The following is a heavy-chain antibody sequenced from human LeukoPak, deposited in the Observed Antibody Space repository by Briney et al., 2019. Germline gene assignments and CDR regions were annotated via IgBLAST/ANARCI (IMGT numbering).Heavy chain of an antibody. J-gene: IGHJ6*02. V-gene: IGHV4-30-2*01. CDR2: INHSGST. D-gene: IGHD4-17*01. Sequence: PSQTLSLTCTVSGGSISSGGYYWSWIRQPPGKGLEWIGEINHSGSTNYNPSLKSRVTISVDTSKNQFSLKLSSVTAADTAVYYCARNYGDYAGMDVWGQGTTVTVSS. CDR1: GGSISSGGYY. CDR3: ARNYGDYAGMDV.